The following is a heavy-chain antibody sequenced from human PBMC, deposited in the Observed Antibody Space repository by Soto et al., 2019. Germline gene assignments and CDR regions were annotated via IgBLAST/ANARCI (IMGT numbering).Heavy chain of an antibody. Sequence: SETLSLTCTVSGGSISSYYWSWIRQPPGKGLEWIGYIYYSGSTNYNPSLKSRVTISVDTSKNQFSLKLSSVTAADTAVYYCARGTTFGGVIAHNWFDPWGQGTLVTVS. CDR3: ARGTTFGGVIAHNWFDP. V-gene: IGHV4-59*01. CDR1: GGSISSYY. D-gene: IGHD3-16*02. CDR2: IYYSGST. J-gene: IGHJ5*02.